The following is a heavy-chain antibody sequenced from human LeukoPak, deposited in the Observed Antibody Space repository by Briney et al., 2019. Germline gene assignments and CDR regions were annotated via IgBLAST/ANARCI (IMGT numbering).Heavy chain of an antibody. J-gene: IGHJ4*02. CDR1: GFTFSSYA. V-gene: IGHV3-23*01. CDR2: ISGSGGST. Sequence: PGGSLRLSCAASGFTFSSYAMSWVRQAPGKGREWVSAISGSGGSTYYADSVKGRFTISRDNSKNTLYLQMNSLRAEDTAVYYCAKAPHSGSYFSTVYYFDYWGQGTLVTVSS. D-gene: IGHD1-26*01. CDR3: AKAPHSGSYFSTVYYFDY.